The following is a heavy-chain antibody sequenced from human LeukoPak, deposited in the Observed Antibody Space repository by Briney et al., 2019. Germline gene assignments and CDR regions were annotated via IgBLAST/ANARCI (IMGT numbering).Heavy chain of an antibody. Sequence: GGSLRLSCAASGFTFDDYAMHWVRQAPGKGLEWVSGISRSGGRTYYLDSVKGRFTISRDNSKNMLNLQMTSLRGEHTAIYSCAKDQTYYDSPHALDMWGQGTMVTVSS. J-gene: IGHJ3*02. CDR2: ISRSGGRT. V-gene: IGHV3-23*01. CDR3: AKDQTYYDSPHALDM. D-gene: IGHD3-22*01. CDR1: GFTFDDYA.